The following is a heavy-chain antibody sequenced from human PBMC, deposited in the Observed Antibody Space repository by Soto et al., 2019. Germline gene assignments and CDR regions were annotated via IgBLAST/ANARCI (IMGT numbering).Heavy chain of an antibody. CDR2: IIPILGIA. CDR3: ARENMGVWGSDYYYGMDV. D-gene: IGHD3-16*01. Sequence: GASVKVSCKASGGTFSSYTISWVRQAPGQGLEWMGRIIPILGIANYAQKFQGRVTITADKSTGTAYMELSSLRSEDTAVYYCARENMGVWGSDYYYGMDVWGQGTTVTVSS. CDR1: GGTFSSYT. J-gene: IGHJ6*02. V-gene: IGHV1-69*04.